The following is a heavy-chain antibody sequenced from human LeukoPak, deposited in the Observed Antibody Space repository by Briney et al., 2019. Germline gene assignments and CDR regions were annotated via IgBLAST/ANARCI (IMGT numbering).Heavy chain of an antibody. Sequence: PSETLSLTCAVYGGSFSGYYWSWIRQPPGKGLEWIGEINHSGSTNYNPSLKSRVTISVDTSKNQFSLKLSSVTAADTAVYYCARVGSTMIVVDKVNWFDPWGQGTLVTVSS. CDR2: INHSGST. D-gene: IGHD3-22*01. J-gene: IGHJ5*02. CDR1: GGSFSGYY. V-gene: IGHV4-34*01. CDR3: ARVGSTMIVVDKVNWFDP.